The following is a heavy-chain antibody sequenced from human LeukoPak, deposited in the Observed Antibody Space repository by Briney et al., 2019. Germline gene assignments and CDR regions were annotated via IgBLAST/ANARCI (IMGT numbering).Heavy chain of an antibody. CDR2: MNPNSGNT. CDR1: GYTLTSYD. V-gene: IGHV1-8*01. J-gene: IGHJ5*02. CDR3: AISEYSSFNWFDP. D-gene: IGHD6-6*01. Sequence: ASVKVSCKASGYTLTSYDINWVRQATGQGLEWMGWMNPNSGNTGYAQKFQGRVTMTRDTSISTAYMELSSLRSEDTAVYYCAISEYSSFNWFDPWGQGTLVTVSS.